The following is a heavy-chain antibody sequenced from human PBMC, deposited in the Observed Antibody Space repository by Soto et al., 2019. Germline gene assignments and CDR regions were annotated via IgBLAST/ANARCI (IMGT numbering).Heavy chain of an antibody. V-gene: IGHV3-30*18. CDR2: ISYDGINK. J-gene: IGHJ6*02. D-gene: IGHD2-21*01. CDR3: AKDGGGGYQPPNYYYYRLDV. CDR1: GFSFSAHG. Sequence: GGSLRLSCAASGFSFSAHGMHWVRQAPGKGLEWVAVISYDGINKDYADSVEGRLTISRDNSKNTLYLQLDSLRIDDTGIYYCAKDGGGGYQPPNYYYYRLDVWGQGTTVTVSS.